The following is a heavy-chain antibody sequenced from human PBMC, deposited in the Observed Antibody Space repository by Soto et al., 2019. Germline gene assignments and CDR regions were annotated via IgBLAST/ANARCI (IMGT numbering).Heavy chain of an antibody. CDR1: GYTLTEFS. V-gene: IGHV1-24*01. CDR3: ATVLGGAFDV. Sequence: QVQLLQSGAEVKKPGASVQVSCKVSGYTLTEFSIHWVRQAPGEGLGWMGGLDYEDGEGVYPQNIRGRVTMTEDTSPPTAFMRLSSMRSEDTGIYYCATVLGGAFDVWGQGAMVTVSP. D-gene: IGHD3-16*01. CDR2: LDYEDGEG. J-gene: IGHJ3*01.